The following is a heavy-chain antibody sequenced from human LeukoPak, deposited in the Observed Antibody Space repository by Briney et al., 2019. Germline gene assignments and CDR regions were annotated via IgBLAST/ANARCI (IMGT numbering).Heavy chain of an antibody. J-gene: IGHJ4*02. V-gene: IGHV3-23*01. CDR3: ARAPTVLVGYCSSSSCQADY. D-gene: IGHD2-2*01. CDR1: GFTFNNYT. CDR2: ISGSGDST. Sequence: GGSLRLSCVASGFTFNNYTMRWVRQAPGKGLEWVSAISGSGDSTYYADSVRGRFTISRDNSKNTLYLQMNSLRVEDTAVYYCARAPTVLVGYCSSSSCQADYWGQGTLVTVSS.